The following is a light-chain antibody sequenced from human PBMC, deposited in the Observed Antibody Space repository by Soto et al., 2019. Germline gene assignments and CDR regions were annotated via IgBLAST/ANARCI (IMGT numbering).Light chain of an antibody. Sequence: DIQMTQSPSSLSASVGDRVTITCRASRSINRFLNWYQQKPGRAPKVLIHAASTLQSGVPSTFSGSGSGSDFTLTISSLQPEDFATYYCQQSYSSPPTFGGGTKVEIK. J-gene: IGKJ4*01. CDR1: RSINRF. CDR2: AAS. CDR3: QQSYSSPPT. V-gene: IGKV1-39*01.